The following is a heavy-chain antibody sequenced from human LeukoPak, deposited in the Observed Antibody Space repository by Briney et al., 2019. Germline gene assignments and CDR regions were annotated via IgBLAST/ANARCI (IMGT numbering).Heavy chain of an antibody. V-gene: IGHV6-1*01. D-gene: IGHD1-26*01. CDR1: GDTVSSNSAT. CDR3: ASGSNSLYADAFDI. CDR2: TYYRSKWYN. Sequence: QTLSLTCAISGDTVSSNSATWNWIRQSPSRGLEWLGRTYYRSKWYNDYTVSLESRITINPDTSKNQFSLQLKSVTPEDTAAYYCASGSNSLYADAFDIWGQGTMVTVSS. J-gene: IGHJ3*02.